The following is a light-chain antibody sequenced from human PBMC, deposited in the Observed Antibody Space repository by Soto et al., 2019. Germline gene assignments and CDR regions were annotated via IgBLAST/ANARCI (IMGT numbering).Light chain of an antibody. J-gene: IGKJ2*01. CDR2: AAS. CDR1: QSISSY. Sequence: DIQMTQSPSSLSASVGDRVTITCRASQSISSYLIWYQQKPGKAPKLLIYAASSLQSGVPSRFSGSGSGTDFTLTISSLQPEDFATYYCQQSYSTPQGTFGQGTKLEIK. V-gene: IGKV1-39*01. CDR3: QQSYSTPQGT.